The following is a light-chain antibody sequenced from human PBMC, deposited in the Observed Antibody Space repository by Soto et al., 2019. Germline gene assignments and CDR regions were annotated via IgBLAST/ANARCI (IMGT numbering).Light chain of an antibody. V-gene: IGKV1-39*01. CDR1: QSVSSY. CDR3: QQSYSTLGT. Sequence: DIQMTQSPSSLSASVGDRVTITCRASQSVSSYLNWYQQKPGKAPKLLIYAASSLQSGVPLRFSGSGSGTDFTLTISSLQPEDFATYYCQQSYSTLGTFGQGTKVDIK. J-gene: IGKJ2*01. CDR2: AAS.